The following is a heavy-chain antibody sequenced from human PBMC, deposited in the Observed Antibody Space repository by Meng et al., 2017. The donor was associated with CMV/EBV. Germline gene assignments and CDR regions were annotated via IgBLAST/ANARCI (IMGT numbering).Heavy chain of an antibody. CDR2: ISAYNGNT. CDR1: YTFTSYG. V-gene: IGHV1-18*01. D-gene: IGHD6-25*01. CDR3: ARDTLDRSIAAELPLGW. Sequence: YTFTSYGISWVRQAPGQGLEWMGWISAYNGNTNYAQKLQGRVTMTTDTSTSTAYMELRSLRSDDTAVYYCARDTLDRSIAAELPLGWWGQGTLVTVSS. J-gene: IGHJ4*02.